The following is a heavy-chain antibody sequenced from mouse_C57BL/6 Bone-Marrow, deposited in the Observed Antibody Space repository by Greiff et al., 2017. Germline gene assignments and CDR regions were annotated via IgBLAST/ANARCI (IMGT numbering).Heavy chain of an antibody. CDR1: GFTFSDYY. CDR2: INYDGSST. CDR3: ARDRPYGSSYWYFDV. Sequence: EVQLVESEGGLVQPGRSMKLSCTASGFTFSDYYMAWVRQVPEKGLEWVANINYDGSSTYYLDSLKSRFIISRDNAKNILYLQMSSLKSEDTATYYCARDRPYGSSYWYFDVWGTGTTVTVSS. J-gene: IGHJ1*03. D-gene: IGHD1-1*01. V-gene: IGHV5-16*01.